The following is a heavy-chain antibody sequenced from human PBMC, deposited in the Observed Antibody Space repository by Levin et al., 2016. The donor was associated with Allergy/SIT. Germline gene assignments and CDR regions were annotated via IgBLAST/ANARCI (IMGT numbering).Heavy chain of an antibody. V-gene: IGHV3-74*01. D-gene: IGHD1-26*01. J-gene: IGHJ4*02. CDR1: GFTFSDYW. CDR2: ISPDGTSA. Sequence: LSLTCAASGFTFSDYWMHWVRQVPGKGLVWVSRISPDGTSASQADSVRGRFIISRDNAKNTLYLQMNSLRDEDTAVYSCARGRWGLVDYWGQGTLVTVSS. CDR3: ARGRWGLVDY.